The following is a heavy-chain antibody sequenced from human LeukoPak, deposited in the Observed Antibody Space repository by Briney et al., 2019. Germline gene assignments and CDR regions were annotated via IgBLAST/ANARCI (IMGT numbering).Heavy chain of an antibody. CDR1: GFTFSSYG. J-gene: IGHJ4*02. V-gene: IGHV3-30*18. CDR3: AKLISSSSFSGDY. D-gene: IGHD6-6*01. CDR2: ISYDGSNK. Sequence: PGRSLRLSCAASGFTFSSYGMHWVRQAPGKGLEWVAVISYDGSNKYYADSVKGRFTISRDNSKNTLYLQMNSLRAEDTAVYYCAKLISSSSFSGDYWGQGTLVTVSS.